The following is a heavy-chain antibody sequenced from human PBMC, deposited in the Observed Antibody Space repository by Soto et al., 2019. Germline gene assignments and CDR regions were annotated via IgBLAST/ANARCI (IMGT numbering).Heavy chain of an antibody. CDR2: IGTAGDT. CDR1: GFTFSSYD. CDR3: ARWKSYYGSGSYYNNQPSRGYYGMDV. V-gene: IGHV3-13*01. J-gene: IGHJ6*02. Sequence: GGSLRLSCAASGFTFSSYDMHWVRQATGKGLEWVSAIGTAGDTYYPGSVKGRFTISRENAKNSLYLQMNSLRAEDTAVYYCARWKSYYGSGSYYNNQPSRGYYGMDVWGQGTTVTVSS. D-gene: IGHD3-10*01.